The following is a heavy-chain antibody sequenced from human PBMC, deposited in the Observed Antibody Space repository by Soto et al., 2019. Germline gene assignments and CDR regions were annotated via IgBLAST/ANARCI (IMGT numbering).Heavy chain of an antibody. V-gene: IGHV3-72*01. CDR1: GFTFSDHY. D-gene: IGHD2-21*02. CDR3: DRLCDRWFDA. Sequence: EVQLVESGGGLVQPGGSLRLSCAASGFTFSDHYMDWVRQAPGKGLEWVGRIKHKADSYTTEFAASVKGRFTISRDDSRNSQLLQMNSLRTGDTAVYYCDRLCDRWFDAWGQGTLVTVSS. J-gene: IGHJ5*02. CDR2: IKHKADSYTT.